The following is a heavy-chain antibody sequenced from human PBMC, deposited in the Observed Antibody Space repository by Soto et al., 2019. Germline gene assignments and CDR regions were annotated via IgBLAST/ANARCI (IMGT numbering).Heavy chain of an antibody. D-gene: IGHD6-19*01. J-gene: IGHJ4*02. CDR2: INPNSGGT. V-gene: IGHV1-2*04. CDR3: ARAREWLAGQDFDY. Sequence: ASVKVSCKASRYTFTGYYMHWVRQAPGQGLEWMGWINPNSGGTNYAQKFQGWVTMTRDTSISTAYMELSRLRSDDTAVYYCARAREWLAGQDFDYWGQGTLVTVSS. CDR1: RYTFTGYY.